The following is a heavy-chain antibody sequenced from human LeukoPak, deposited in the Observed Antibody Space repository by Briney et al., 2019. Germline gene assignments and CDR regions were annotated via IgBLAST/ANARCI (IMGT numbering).Heavy chain of an antibody. CDR3: ARRWGSSWSGAFDI. Sequence: ASVKVSCKASGGTFSSYAISWVRQAPGQGLEWMGGIIPIFGTANYARKFQGRVTITTDESTSTAYMELSSLRSEDTAVYYCARRWGSSWSGAFDIWGQRTMVTVSS. V-gene: IGHV1-69*05. D-gene: IGHD6-13*01. CDR2: IIPIFGTA. J-gene: IGHJ3*02. CDR1: GGTFSSYA.